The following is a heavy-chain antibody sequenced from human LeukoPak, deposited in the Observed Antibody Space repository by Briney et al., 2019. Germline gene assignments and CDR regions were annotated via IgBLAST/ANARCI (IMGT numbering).Heavy chain of an antibody. CDR3: AKGEDYDVLTGNTH. Sequence: PGGSLRLSCAASGFTVRSNYMSWVRQAPGKGLEWVSIVYSGGTTLYADSVKGRFSVSRDNSKNTLYLPMNSLRVEDTAVYYCAKGEDYDVLTGNTHWGQGTLVTVSS. CDR2: VYSGGTT. V-gene: IGHV3-53*01. CDR1: GFTVRSNY. J-gene: IGHJ4*02. D-gene: IGHD3-9*01.